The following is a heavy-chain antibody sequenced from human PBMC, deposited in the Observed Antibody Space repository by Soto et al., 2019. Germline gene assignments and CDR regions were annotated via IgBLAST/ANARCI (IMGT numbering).Heavy chain of an antibody. V-gene: IGHV3-23*01. CDR2: ISGLGGSI. D-gene: IGHD1-26*01. J-gene: IGHJ4*02. Sequence: EVQLLESGGGLVQPGGSLRLSCAASGFTFSSFSLSWVRQAPGKGLEWVSGISGLGGSIYYADSVKGRFTISRDNSKNTVYLQMNSLRAEDTAVYYCSTSDGDTWERYFFDFWGQGTLVTVSS. CDR3: STSDGDTWERYFFDF. CDR1: GFTFSSFS.